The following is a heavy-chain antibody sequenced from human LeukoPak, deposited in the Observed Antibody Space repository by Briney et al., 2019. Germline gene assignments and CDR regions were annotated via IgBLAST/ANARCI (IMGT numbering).Heavy chain of an antibody. CDR1: GGPIGSGLYS. V-gene: IGHV4-31*03. CDR2: IYFNGST. D-gene: IGHD3-3*01. Sequence: SETLSLTCTVSGGPIGSGLYSWTWIRQHPGKGLEYIGSIYFNGSTYYNPSLESRLTISPDASKNQFSLRVNSVTAADTAVCFCAAYTIFGVAFWGQGTLVAVSS. CDR3: AAYTIFGVAF. J-gene: IGHJ4*02.